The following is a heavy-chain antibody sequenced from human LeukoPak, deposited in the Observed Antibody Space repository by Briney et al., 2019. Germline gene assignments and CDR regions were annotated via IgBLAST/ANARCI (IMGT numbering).Heavy chain of an antibody. CDR2: IQADGSVT. Sequence: GGSLRLSCAASGFTFSEYWMHWVRQVPGKGLVWLAYIQADGSVTSYADSVKGRFTISRDNAQNTLYLQMNSLRADDTGVYYCTRETFTTGTFFSDYWGRGTLVTVSS. J-gene: IGHJ4*02. CDR3: TRETFTTGTFFSDY. D-gene: IGHD1-1*01. V-gene: IGHV3-74*01. CDR1: GFTFSEYW.